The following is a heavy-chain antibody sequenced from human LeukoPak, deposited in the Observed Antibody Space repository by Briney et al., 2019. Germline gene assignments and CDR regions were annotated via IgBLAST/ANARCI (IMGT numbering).Heavy chain of an antibody. J-gene: IGHJ3*02. D-gene: IGHD3-22*01. CDR2: IGGRGGST. V-gene: IGHV3-23*01. CDR3: ARVEYYYDSSGSQDDAFDI. CDR1: GFRFSDFT. Sequence: GGSLRLSCAASGFRFSDFTMTWVRQAPGKGPEWVSAIGGRGGSTYYADSVGGRFTISRDNSKDMVYLQMNSLRAEDTAVYYCARVEYYYDSSGSQDDAFDIWGQGTMVTVSS.